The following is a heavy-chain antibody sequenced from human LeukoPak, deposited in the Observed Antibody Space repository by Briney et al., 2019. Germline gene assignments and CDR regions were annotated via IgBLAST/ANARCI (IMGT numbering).Heavy chain of an antibody. J-gene: IGHJ4*02. V-gene: IGHV3-23*01. D-gene: IGHD5-18*01. CDR1: GFTFSSYA. Sequence: GGSLRLSCAASGFTFSSYAMTWVRQAPGKGLEWVSGISGSGGSTYYADSVKGRFTISRDNSKYTLYLQMNSLRVEDTAVYYCAKMGAAMVTYFDYWGQGTLVTVSS. CDR2: ISGSGGST. CDR3: AKMGAAMVTYFDY.